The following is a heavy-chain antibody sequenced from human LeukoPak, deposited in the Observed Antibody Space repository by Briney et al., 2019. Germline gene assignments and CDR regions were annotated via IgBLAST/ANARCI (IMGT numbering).Heavy chain of an antibody. CDR1: GYSISSGYY. V-gene: IGHV4-38-2*02. CDR3: ARIGAAGTRYYFDY. Sequence: PSETLSLTCTVSGYSISSGYYWGWIRQPPGKGLEWIGSIFESGNTYYNPSLKSRVRISVDTSKNQFSLKLSSVIAADTAVYYCARIGAAGTRYYFDYWSQGTLVTVSS. CDR2: IFESGNT. D-gene: IGHD6-13*01. J-gene: IGHJ4*02.